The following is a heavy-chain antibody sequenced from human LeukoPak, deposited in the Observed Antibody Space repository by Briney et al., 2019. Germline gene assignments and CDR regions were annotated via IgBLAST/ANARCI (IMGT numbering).Heavy chain of an antibody. J-gene: IGHJ6*03. CDR2: ISAYNGNT. CDR3: ARQPPPYYYMDV. D-gene: IGHD6-13*01. Sequence: ASVKLSCKASGYTFTSYGISWVRQAPGQGLEWMGWISAYNGNTNYAQKLQGRVTMTTDTSTSTAYMELRSLRSDDTAVYYCARQPPPYYYMDVWGKGTTVTVSS. CDR1: GYTFTSYG. V-gene: IGHV1-18*01.